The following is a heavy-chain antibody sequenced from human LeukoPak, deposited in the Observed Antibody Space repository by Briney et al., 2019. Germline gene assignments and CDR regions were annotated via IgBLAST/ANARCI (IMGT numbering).Heavy chain of an antibody. V-gene: IGHV3-66*01. Sequence: GGSLRLSCAASEFSVGSNYMTCVRHAPGKGLEWDSLIYSGGSTYYADSVKGRFTISRDNAKNTLYVQMNSLRAEDTAVYYCVSKRWLQSSFDYWGQGILVTVSS. CDR2: IYSGGST. CDR1: EFSVGSNY. D-gene: IGHD5-24*01. J-gene: IGHJ4*02. CDR3: VSKRWLQSSFDY.